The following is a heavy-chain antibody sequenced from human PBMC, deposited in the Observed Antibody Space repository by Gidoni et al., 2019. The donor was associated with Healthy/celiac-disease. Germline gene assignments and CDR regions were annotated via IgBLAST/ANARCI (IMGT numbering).Heavy chain of an antibody. Sequence: QVQLVESGGGVVKPGRSLRLSCAASGFTFSSYAMHWVRQAPGKGLEWVAVISYDGSNKYYADSVKGRFTISRDNSKNTLYLQMNSLRAEDTAVYYCARVASSDFRPFDYWGQGTLVTVSS. CDR3: ARVASSDFRPFDY. CDR2: ISYDGSNK. J-gene: IGHJ4*02. CDR1: GFTFSSYA. D-gene: IGHD6-19*01. V-gene: IGHV3-30-3*01.